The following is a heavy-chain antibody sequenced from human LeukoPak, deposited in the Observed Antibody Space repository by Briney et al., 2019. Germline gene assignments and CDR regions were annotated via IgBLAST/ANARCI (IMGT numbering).Heavy chain of an antibody. D-gene: IGHD6-19*01. J-gene: IGHJ4*02. Sequence: GSLRLSCAASGFTFSSYSMNWARQAPGKGLEWVSSISSSSSYIYYADSVKGRFTISRDNAKNSLYLQMNSLRAEDTAVYYCARGGAVAPKFNFDYWGQGTLVTVSS. V-gene: IGHV3-21*01. CDR1: GFTFSSYS. CDR3: ARGGAVAPKFNFDY. CDR2: ISSSSSYI.